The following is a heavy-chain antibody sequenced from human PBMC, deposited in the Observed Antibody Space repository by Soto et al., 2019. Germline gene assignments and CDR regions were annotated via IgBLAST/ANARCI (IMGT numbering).Heavy chain of an antibody. V-gene: IGHV3-23*01. CDR1: GYTFISYA. CDR3: AKHAGWKSDVRVRWLGYYYYYGMDV. J-gene: IGHJ6*02. CDR2: ISGSGGST. Sequence: PGGPRRISCAACGYTFISYAMGWVRQTPGKGLEWVSAISGSGGSTYYADSVKGRFTISRDNSKNTLYLQMNSLRAEDTAVYYCAKHAGWKSDVRVRWLGYYYYYGMDVWGQGTTVTVSS. D-gene: IGHD6-19*01.